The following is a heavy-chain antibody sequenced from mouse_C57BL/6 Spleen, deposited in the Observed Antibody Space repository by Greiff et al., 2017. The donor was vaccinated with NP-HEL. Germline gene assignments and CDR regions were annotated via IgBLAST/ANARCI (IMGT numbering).Heavy chain of an antibody. CDR2: IDPENGDT. Sequence: EVQLQQSGAELVRPGASVKLSCTASGFNIKDDYMHWVKQRPEQGLEWIGWIDPENGDTEYASKFQGKATITADTSSNTAYLQLSSLTSEDTAVYYCTQIYYGNVAWFAYWGQGTLVTVSA. V-gene: IGHV14-4*01. CDR1: GFNIKDDY. J-gene: IGHJ3*01. CDR3: TQIYYGNVAWFAY. D-gene: IGHD2-1*01.